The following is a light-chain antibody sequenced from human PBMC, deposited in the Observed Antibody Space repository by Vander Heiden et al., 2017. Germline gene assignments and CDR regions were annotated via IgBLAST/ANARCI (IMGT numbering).Light chain of an antibody. CDR1: NIGSKS. Sequence: YVLTQPPSVSVAPGQTARITCGGNNIGSKSVHWYQQKPGQAPVLVVYEDSDRPSGIPERFSGSNSGNTATLTISRVEAGDEADYYCQVWDSSSDHVVFGGGTKLTVL. CDR3: QVWDSSSDHVV. V-gene: IGLV3-21*02. CDR2: EDS. J-gene: IGLJ2*01.